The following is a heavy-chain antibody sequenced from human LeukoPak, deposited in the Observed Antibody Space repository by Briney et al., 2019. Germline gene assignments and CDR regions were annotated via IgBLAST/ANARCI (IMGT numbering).Heavy chain of an antibody. D-gene: IGHD5-24*01. J-gene: IGHJ6*02. CDR2: ISYDGSNK. CDR1: GFTFSSYA. CDR3: AREADGYNILYYYYGMDV. Sequence: GRSLRLSCAASGFTFSSYAMHWVRQAPGKGLEWVAVISYDGSNKYYADSVKGRFTISRDNSKNTLYLQMNGLRAEDTAVYYCAREADGYNILYYYYGMDVWGQGTTVTVSS. V-gene: IGHV3-30*04.